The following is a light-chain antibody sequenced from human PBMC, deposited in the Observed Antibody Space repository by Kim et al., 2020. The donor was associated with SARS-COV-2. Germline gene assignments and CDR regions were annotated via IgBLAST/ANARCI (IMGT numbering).Light chain of an antibody. J-gene: IGKJ1*01. CDR2: GAS. Sequence: EIVMTQSPATLSVSPGERVTLSCRASQSVSSKLAWYQQKPGQTPRLLIYGASTRASGIPARFSGSGSGTEFTLTISSLQSEDFAVYYWQQYNNWPPWTFGQGTKVDIK. CDR1: QSVSSK. CDR3: QQYNNWPPWT. V-gene: IGKV3-15*01.